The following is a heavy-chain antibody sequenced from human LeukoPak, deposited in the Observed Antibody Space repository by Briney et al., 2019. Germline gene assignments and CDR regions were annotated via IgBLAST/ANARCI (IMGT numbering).Heavy chain of an antibody. CDR2: ISYDGSNK. D-gene: IGHD6-19*01. J-gene: IGHJ3*02. CDR1: GFTFSSYA. CDR3: AKDGIAVAGTLGVYAFDI. V-gene: IGHV3-30*04. Sequence: PGGSLRLSCAASGFTFSSYAMHWVRQAPGKGLEWVAVISYDGSNKYYADSVKGRFTISRDNSKNTLYLQMNSLRAEDTAVYYCAKDGIAVAGTLGVYAFDIWGQGTMVTVSS.